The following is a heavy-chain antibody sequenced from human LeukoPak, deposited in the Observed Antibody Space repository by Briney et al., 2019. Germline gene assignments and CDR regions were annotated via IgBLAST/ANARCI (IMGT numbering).Heavy chain of an antibody. V-gene: IGHV1-69*05. Sequence: ASVKVSCKASGGTFISYAISWVRQAPGQGLEWIGRIIPIFGTANYAQKFRGRVTITTDESTSTAYMELSSLRSEDTAVYYCARAVYDSSGYYFDYWGQGTLVTVSS. CDR2: IIPIFGTA. CDR3: ARAVYDSSGYYFDY. CDR1: GGTFISYA. D-gene: IGHD3-22*01. J-gene: IGHJ4*02.